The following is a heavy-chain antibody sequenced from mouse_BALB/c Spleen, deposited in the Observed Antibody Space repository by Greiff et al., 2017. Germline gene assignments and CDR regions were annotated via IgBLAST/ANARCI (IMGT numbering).Heavy chain of an antibody. CDR2: ISYSGST. J-gene: IGHJ1*01. D-gene: IGHD2-10*02. Sequence: DVKLQESGPGLVKPSQSLSLTCTVTGYSITSDYAWNWIRQFPGNKLEWMGYISYSGSTSYNPSLKSRISITRDTSKNQFFLQLNSVTTEDTATYSCARSWYGNYGYFDVWGAGTTVTVSS. CDR3: ARSWYGNYGYFDV. CDR1: GYSITSDYA. V-gene: IGHV3-2*02.